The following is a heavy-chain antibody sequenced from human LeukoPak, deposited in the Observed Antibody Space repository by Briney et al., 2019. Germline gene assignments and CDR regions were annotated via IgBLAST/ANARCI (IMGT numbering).Heavy chain of an antibody. CDR2: IYHSGST. D-gene: IGHD3-22*01. Sequence: SETLSLTCTVSGGSVSSGSYYWSWIRQPPGKGLEWIGYIYHSGSTYYNPSLKSRVTISVDRSKNQFSLKLSSVTAADTAVYYCARDSYDSSGYYNSDWGQGTLVTVSS. V-gene: IGHV4-30-2*01. CDR1: GGSVSSGSYY. J-gene: IGHJ4*02. CDR3: ARDSYDSSGYYNSD.